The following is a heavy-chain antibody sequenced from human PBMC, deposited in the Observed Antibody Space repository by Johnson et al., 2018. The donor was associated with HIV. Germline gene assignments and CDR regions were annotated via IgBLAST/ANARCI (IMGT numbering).Heavy chain of an antibody. CDR1: GFTFSSYA. V-gene: IGHV3-30*04. J-gene: IGHJ3*02. D-gene: IGHD3-22*01. Sequence: VQLVESGGGLVQPGGSLRLSCAASGFTFSSYAVHWVRQAPGKGLEWVAVISYDGSDKYYAASVKGRFTISRDSSKNTLYLQMNTLRADDTAVYYCARDTYYYDSSGYLDAFDIWGQGTMVTVSS. CDR2: ISYDGSDK. CDR3: ARDTYYYDSSGYLDAFDI.